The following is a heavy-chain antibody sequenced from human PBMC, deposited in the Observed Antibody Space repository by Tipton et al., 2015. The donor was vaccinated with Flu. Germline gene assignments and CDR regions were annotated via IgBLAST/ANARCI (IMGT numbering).Heavy chain of an antibody. CDR2: IWYDGSDK. V-gene: IGHV3-33*03. CDR1: GFSFSSYG. CDR3: ANDWRWEPLNYGMNV. J-gene: IGHJ6*02. D-gene: IGHD1-14*01. Sequence: SLRLSCAASGFSFSSYGMHWVRQAPGKGLEWVAAIWYDGSDKYYADSVKGRFTISRDNAKNTLYLQMNSLRAEDTALYYCANDWRWEPLNYGMNVWGQVTTVTGS.